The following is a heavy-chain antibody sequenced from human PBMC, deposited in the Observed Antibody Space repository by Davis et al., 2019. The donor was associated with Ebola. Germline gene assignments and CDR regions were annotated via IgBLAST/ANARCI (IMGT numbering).Heavy chain of an antibody. CDR1: GFTFSTYD. CDR3: AKPPSSGPGAFDI. D-gene: IGHD1-1*01. CDR2: IGTLADT. Sequence: PGGSLRLSCAASGFTFSTYDMHWVRQSTGKGLEWVSAIGTLADTYYLGSVKGRFTISRENAKNSLYLQMNSLRAGDTAVYYCAKPPSSGPGAFDIWGQGTMVTVSS. J-gene: IGHJ3*02. V-gene: IGHV3-13*01.